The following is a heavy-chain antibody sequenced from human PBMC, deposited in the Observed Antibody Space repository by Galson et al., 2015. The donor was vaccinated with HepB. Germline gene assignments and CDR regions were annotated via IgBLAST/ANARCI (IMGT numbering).Heavy chain of an antibody. V-gene: IGHV3-30*03. CDR2: ISYDGSNK. J-gene: IGHJ4*02. CDR1: GFSFSRYG. CDR3: GRDVWGFPDY. Sequence: SLRLSCAASGFSFSRYGMHWVRQAPGKGLEWVALISYDGSNKYYADSVKGRFTISRDNSKNTVYLEMNSLRAEDTAVYYCGRDVWGFPDYWGQGTLVTVSS. D-gene: IGHD7-27*01.